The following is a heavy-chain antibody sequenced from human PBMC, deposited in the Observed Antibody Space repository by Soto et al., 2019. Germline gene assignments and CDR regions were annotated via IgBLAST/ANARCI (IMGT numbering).Heavy chain of an antibody. V-gene: IGHV1-18*01. J-gene: IGHJ5*02. Sequence: GASVKVSCKASGYTFTSYGISWVRQAPGQGLEWMGWISAYNGNTNYAQKLQGRVTMTTDTSTSTAYMELRSLRSDDTAVYYCARVRLRRSSIAAADLNWFDPWGQGTLVTVSS. CDR1: GYTFTSYG. D-gene: IGHD6-13*01. CDR2: ISAYNGNT. CDR3: ARVRLRRSSIAAADLNWFDP.